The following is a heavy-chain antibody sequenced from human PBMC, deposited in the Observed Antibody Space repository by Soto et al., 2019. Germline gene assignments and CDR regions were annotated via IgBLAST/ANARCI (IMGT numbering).Heavy chain of an antibody. CDR2: ICYSGST. CDR3: ARGGAVMGLYCYCGMDV. V-gene: IGHV4-59*01. Sequence: SETLSLTCTVSGGSISSYYWSWIRQPPGKGLEWIGDICYSGSTNYNPSLKRRVIISVYKYKNQFSLKLSSGTAADAAVYYCARGGAVMGLYCYCGMDVWGQGTTVTVSS. J-gene: IGHJ6*02. CDR1: GGSISSYY. D-gene: IGHD2-21*01.